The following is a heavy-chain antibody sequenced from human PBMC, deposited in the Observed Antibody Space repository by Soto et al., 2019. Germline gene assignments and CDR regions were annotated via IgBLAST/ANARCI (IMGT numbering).Heavy chain of an antibody. V-gene: IGHV3-23*01. CDR3: VLYCSGGSCYSSFVY. Sequence: PGGSLRLSCAASGFTFSSYAMSWVRQAPGKGLEWVSAISGSGGSTYYADSVKGRFTISRDNSKNTLYLQMNSLRAEDTAVYYCVLYCSGGSCYSSFVYWGQGTLVTVS. D-gene: IGHD2-15*01. CDR1: GFTFSSYA. CDR2: ISGSGGST. J-gene: IGHJ4*02.